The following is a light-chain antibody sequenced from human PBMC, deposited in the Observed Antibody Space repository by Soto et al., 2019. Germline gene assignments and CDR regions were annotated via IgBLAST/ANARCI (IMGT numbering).Light chain of an antibody. CDR2: EGS. V-gene: IGLV2-23*03. Sequence: QSALTQPASVSGSPGQSITISCTGTSSDVGSYNLVSWYQQHPGKAPKLMIYEGSKRPSGVSDRFSGSKSGNTASLTISGLQAEDEADYYCSSYAGRSTFVFGGGTKVTVL. J-gene: IGLJ2*01. CDR1: SSDVGSYNL. CDR3: SSYAGRSTFV.